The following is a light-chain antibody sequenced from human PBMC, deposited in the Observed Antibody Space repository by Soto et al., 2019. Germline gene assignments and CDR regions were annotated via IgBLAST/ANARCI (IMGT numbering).Light chain of an antibody. J-gene: IGLJ2*01. Sequence: QSVLTQPASVSGSPGQSITISCTGTSSDVGSYNLVSWYQQHPGKGPKLMIYEDNKRPSGVSNRFSGSKSGNTASLAISGLRSEDEADYYCAAWDDSLSGVVFGGGTKLTVL. CDR2: EDN. CDR3: AAWDDSLSGVV. V-gene: IGLV2-14*02. CDR1: SSDVGSYNL.